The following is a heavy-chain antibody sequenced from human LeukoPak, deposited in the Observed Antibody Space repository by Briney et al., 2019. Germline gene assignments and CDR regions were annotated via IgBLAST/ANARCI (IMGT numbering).Heavy chain of an antibody. Sequence: GGSLRLSCAASGFTLSNFWMNWVRQAPGRGLEWVANIKPDESEKYYVDSVKGRFTISRDNAKNSLHLQMNSLRAEDTAIYYCARWAYYDFWSGYYSPYYFDYWGQGTLVTVSS. J-gene: IGHJ4*02. CDR1: GFTLSNFW. V-gene: IGHV3-7*01. D-gene: IGHD3-3*01. CDR3: ARWAYYDFWSGYYSPYYFDY. CDR2: IKPDESEK.